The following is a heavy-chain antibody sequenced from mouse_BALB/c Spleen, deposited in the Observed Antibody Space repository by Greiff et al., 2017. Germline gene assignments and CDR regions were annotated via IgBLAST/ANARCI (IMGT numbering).Heavy chain of an antibody. Sequence: DVKLQESGPDLVKPSQSLSLTCTVTGYSITSGYSWHWIRQFPGNKLEWMGYIHYSGSTNYNPSLKSRISITRDTSKNQFFLQLNSVTTEDTATYYCARGGQLGLRFAYWGQGTLVTVSA. CDR1: GYSITSGYS. CDR3: ARGGQLGLRFAY. CDR2: IHYSGST. D-gene: IGHD3-2*01. V-gene: IGHV3-1*02. J-gene: IGHJ3*01.